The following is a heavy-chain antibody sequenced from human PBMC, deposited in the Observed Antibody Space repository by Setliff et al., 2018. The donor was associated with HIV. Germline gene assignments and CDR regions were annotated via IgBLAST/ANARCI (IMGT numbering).Heavy chain of an antibody. CDR3: ARVVPREVAPGGFDI. CDR2: IYYSGST. J-gene: IGHJ3*02. D-gene: IGHD5-12*01. V-gene: IGHV4-38-2*01. Sequence: PSETLSLTCAVSGYSVSSGYYWGWIRQPPGKGLEWIASIYYSGSTYYAPSLKSRVTISVDTSKNQFSLKPTSVTAADTAVYFCARVVPREVAPGGFDIWGQGTMVTVSS. CDR1: GYSVSSGYY.